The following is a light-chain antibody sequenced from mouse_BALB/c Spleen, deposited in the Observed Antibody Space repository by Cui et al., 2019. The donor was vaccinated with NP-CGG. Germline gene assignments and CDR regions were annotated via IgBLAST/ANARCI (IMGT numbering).Light chain of an antibody. V-gene: IGLV1*01. J-gene: IGLJ1*01. CDR1: TGAVTTSNY. CDR3: ALWYSNHWV. Sequence: VVVTLEAALTTSPGETVTLTCRSSTGAVTTSNYANWVQEKPDHLFTGLIGGTNNRAPGVPARFSGSLIGDKAVLTITGAQTEDEAIYFCALWYSNHWVFGGGTKLTVL. CDR2: GTN.